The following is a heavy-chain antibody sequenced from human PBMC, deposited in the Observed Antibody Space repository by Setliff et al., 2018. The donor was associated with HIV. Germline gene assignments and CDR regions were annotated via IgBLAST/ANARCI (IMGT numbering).Heavy chain of an antibody. CDR2: FYYSGST. Sequence: SEPLSLTCSVSGVSIPNSSYYWGWIRQPPGKGLEWLGNFYYSGSTHYNPSLRSRVTISLDTSKSALDTSKSLFSLKLSSVTAADTAVYYCARGRAYMDVWGKGTTVTVSS. D-gene: IGHD3-10*01. CDR1: GVSIPNSSYY. CDR3: ARGRAYMDV. J-gene: IGHJ6*03. V-gene: IGHV4-39*07.